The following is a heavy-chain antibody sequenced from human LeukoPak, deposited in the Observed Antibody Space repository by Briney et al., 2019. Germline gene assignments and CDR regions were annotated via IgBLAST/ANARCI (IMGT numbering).Heavy chain of an antibody. CDR3: ARGHYYDSSGYFDY. Sequence: PGGSLRLSCAASGFTFSSYGMHWVRQAPGKGLEWVAVIWYDGSNKYYADSVKGRFTISRDNSKNTLYLQMNSLRAEDTAVYYRARGHYYDSSGYFDYWGQGTLVTVSS. J-gene: IGHJ4*02. CDR2: IWYDGSNK. CDR1: GFTFSSYG. V-gene: IGHV3-33*01. D-gene: IGHD3-22*01.